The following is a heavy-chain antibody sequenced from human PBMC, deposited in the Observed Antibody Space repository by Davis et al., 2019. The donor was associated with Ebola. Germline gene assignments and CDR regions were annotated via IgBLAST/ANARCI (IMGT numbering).Heavy chain of an antibody. CDR3: ARVGPYTGNYNTLDFDY. Sequence: ASVKVSCKASGYTFTGYGISWVRQAPGQGLEWMGWISGYNGITKYAQKVQGRVTMTTDTSTSTAYMELRSLRSDDTAVYYCARVGPYTGNYNTLDFDYWGQGTLVTVS. D-gene: IGHD1-26*01. V-gene: IGHV1-18*01. CDR2: ISGYNGIT. J-gene: IGHJ4*02. CDR1: GYTFTGYG.